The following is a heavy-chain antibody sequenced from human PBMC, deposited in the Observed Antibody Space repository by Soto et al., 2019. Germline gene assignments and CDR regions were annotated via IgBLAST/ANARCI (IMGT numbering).Heavy chain of an antibody. CDR2: FYYSGST. V-gene: IGHV4-31*11. CDR3: PRSLFP. CDR1: PGPSSTGGHC. Sequence: PSEYLRHTCAVAPGPSSTGGHCRNWIRQHPGKGLEWIGYFYYSGSTYYNPSLKSRVTISVNTSKNQFSLKLSSVTSADAAAYYCPRSLFPWGQGNLVTLS. J-gene: IGHJ5*02.